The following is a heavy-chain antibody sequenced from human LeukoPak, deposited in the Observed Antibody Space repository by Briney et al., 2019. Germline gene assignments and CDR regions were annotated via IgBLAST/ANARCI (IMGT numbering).Heavy chain of an antibody. D-gene: IGHD5-12*01. Sequence: ASVKVSCKASGGTFSSYAISWVRQAPGQGLEWMGRIIPILGIANYAQKFQGRVTITADKSTSTAYMELSSLRSEDTAVYYCVNQCRGWLRSPLDDWGQGTLVTVSS. CDR3: VNQCRGWLRSPLDD. CDR2: IIPILGIA. CDR1: GGTFSSYA. J-gene: IGHJ4*02. V-gene: IGHV1-69*04.